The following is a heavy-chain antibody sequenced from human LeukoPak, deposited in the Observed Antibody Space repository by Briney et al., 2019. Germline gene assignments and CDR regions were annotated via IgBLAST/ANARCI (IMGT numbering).Heavy chain of an antibody. Sequence: GGSLRLSCAASGFTFSSYGMTWVRQAPGKGLEWVSYISSSSSTIYYADSVKGRFTISRDNAKNSLYLQLNSLRAEDTAVYYCARDLMITFGGVAFDIWGQGTMVTVSS. CDR3: ARDLMITFGGVAFDI. J-gene: IGHJ3*02. D-gene: IGHD3-16*01. V-gene: IGHV3-48*01. CDR2: ISSSSSTI. CDR1: GFTFSSYG.